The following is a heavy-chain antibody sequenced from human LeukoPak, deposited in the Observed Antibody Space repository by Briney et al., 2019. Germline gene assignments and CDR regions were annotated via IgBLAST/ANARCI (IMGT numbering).Heavy chain of an antibody. CDR3: ATASTVVPAAIPDL. CDR1: GNTLTELS. Sequence: VSVKVSCKVSGNTLTELSMHWVRQAPGKGLEGMGGFDPEDGETIYPQKFQGRVTMTEDTSTDTAYMELSSLRSEDTAVYYCATASTVVPAAIPDLWGRGTLVTVFS. CDR2: FDPEDGET. J-gene: IGHJ2*01. D-gene: IGHD2-2*01. V-gene: IGHV1-24*01.